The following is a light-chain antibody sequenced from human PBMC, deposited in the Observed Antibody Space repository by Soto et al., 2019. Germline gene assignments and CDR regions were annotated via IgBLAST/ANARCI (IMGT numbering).Light chain of an antibody. CDR3: LQYNSYPFT. V-gene: IGKV1-39*01. J-gene: IGKJ4*01. Sequence: DIQMTQSPSSLSASVGDRVIITCRASQTISSHLNWYQQKPGKAPNLLVYAASSLQSGVPSRFTGSGSGTDFTLTISSLQPEDFATYYCLQYNSYPFTFGGGTKVEIK. CDR2: AAS. CDR1: QTISSH.